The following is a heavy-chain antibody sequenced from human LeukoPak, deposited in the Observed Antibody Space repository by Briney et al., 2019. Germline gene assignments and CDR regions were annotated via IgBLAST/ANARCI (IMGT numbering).Heavy chain of an antibody. CDR1: GGSISTYY. V-gene: IGHV4-59*01. Sequence: SETLSLTCTVSGGSISTYYWSWIRQPPGKGLEWIGYIYYTGSTSYNPSLKSRVTMSLDASKNQFSLKLSSVTAADTAVYYCASVDTGYYYYYMDVWGKGTTVTVSS. D-gene: IGHD5-18*01. CDR2: IYYTGST. CDR3: ASVDTGYYYYYMDV. J-gene: IGHJ6*03.